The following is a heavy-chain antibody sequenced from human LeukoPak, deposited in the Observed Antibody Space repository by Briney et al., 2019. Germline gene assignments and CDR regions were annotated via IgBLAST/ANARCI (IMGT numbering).Heavy chain of an antibody. V-gene: IGHV3-7*03. CDR1: GFTFSNSW. J-gene: IGHJ4*02. D-gene: IGHD3-3*01. CDR2: INKDGGHK. Sequence: GGSLRLSCVASGFTFSNSWMIWARQPPGKGLEWVANINKDGGHKFYLDSVKGRFTISRDNADNSVYLQMTSLRADDTAVYYCADYGVSGVRNNFYWGQGTLVTVSS. CDR3: ADYGVSGVRNNFY.